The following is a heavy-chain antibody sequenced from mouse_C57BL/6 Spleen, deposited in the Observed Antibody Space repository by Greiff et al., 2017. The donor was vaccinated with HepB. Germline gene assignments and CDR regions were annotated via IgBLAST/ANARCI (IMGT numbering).Heavy chain of an antibody. CDR2: ISNGGGST. Sequence: EVMLVESGGGLVQPGGSLKLSCAASGFTFSDYYMYWVRQTPEKRLEWVAYISNGGGSTYYPDTVKGRFTISRDNAKNTLYLQMSRLKSEDTAMYYCARRGGLRRGAMDYWGQGTSVTVSS. CDR1: GFTFSDYY. V-gene: IGHV5-12*01. J-gene: IGHJ4*01. D-gene: IGHD2-2*01. CDR3: ARRGGLRRGAMDY.